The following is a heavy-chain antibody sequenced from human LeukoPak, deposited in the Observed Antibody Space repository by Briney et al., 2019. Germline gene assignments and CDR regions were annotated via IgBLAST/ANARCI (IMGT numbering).Heavy chain of an antibody. J-gene: IGHJ6*02. CDR1: GGTFSSYA. CDR3: ARDPEGNYYDSSGYYYYYYGMDV. Sequence: SVKVSCTASGGTFSSYAISWVRQAPGQGLEWMGGIIPIFGTANYAQKFQGRVTITADESTSTAYMELSSLRSEDTAVYYCARDPEGNYYDSSGYYYYYYGMDVWGQGTTVTVSS. CDR2: IIPIFGTA. D-gene: IGHD3-22*01. V-gene: IGHV1-69*13.